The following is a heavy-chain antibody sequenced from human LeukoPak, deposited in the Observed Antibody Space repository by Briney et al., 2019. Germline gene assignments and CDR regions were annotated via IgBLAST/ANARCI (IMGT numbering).Heavy chain of an antibody. CDR3: ARDPPRKTAYCGGDCYPSNAFDI. CDR2: IYYSGST. J-gene: IGHJ3*02. Sequence: KPSETLSLTCTVSGGSISSSSYYWGWIRQPPGKGLEWIGSIYYSGSTYYNPSLKSRVTISVDTSKNQFSLKLSSVTAADTAVYYCARDPPRKTAYCGGDCYPSNAFDIWGQGTMVTVSS. V-gene: IGHV4-39*07. CDR1: GGSISSSSYY. D-gene: IGHD2-21*02.